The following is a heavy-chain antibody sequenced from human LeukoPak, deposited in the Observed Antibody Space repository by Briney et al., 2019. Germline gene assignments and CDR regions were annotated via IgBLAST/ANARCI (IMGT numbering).Heavy chain of an antibody. CDR3: ARDQEAFDY. CDR1: GYTFTSYY. Sequence: ASVTVSCKASGYTFTSYYIHWVRQAPGQGLEWMGIINPSGGSTTYAQKFQGRVAMTRDTSTSRVYMEVSSLRSEDTAVYYCARDQEAFDYWGQGTLVTVSS. CDR2: INPSGGST. V-gene: IGHV1-46*01. J-gene: IGHJ4*02.